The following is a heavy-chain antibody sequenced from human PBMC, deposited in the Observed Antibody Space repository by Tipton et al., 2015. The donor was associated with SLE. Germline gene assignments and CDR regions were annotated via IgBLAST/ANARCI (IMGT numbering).Heavy chain of an antibody. Sequence: LRLSCTVSGGSISSSSYYWGWIRQPPGKGLEWIGSIYYSGSTYYNPSLKSRVTISVDTSKNQFSLKLSSVTAADTAVYYCVGQTIFGSLRALDYWGLGTLVTVSS. V-gene: IGHV4-39*07. J-gene: IGHJ4*02. CDR1: GGSISSSSYY. CDR2: IYYSGST. D-gene: IGHD3-3*01. CDR3: VGQTIFGSLRALDY.